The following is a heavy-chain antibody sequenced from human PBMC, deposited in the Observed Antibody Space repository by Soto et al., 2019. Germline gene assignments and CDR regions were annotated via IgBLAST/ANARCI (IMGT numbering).Heavy chain of an antibody. Sequence: PGGSLRLSCVASGFTFSGYGMHWVRQAPGKGLEWVAVMSNDGSNKYYADSVKGRFTISRDNSKNMLYLQMNSLRTEDTAVYYCAKGSSSVYYYYYGIDVWGQGTTVTVS. D-gene: IGHD6-6*01. CDR3: AKGSSSVYYYYYGIDV. J-gene: IGHJ6*02. CDR2: MSNDGSNK. V-gene: IGHV3-30*18. CDR1: GFTFSGYG.